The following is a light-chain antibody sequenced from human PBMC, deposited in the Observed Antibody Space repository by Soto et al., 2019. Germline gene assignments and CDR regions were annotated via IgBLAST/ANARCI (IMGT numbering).Light chain of an antibody. J-gene: IGLJ2*01. CDR1: SGYSNYA. CDR2: VGTGGIVG. Sequence: QPVLTQPPSVSASLGASVTLTCTLSSGYSNYAVDWYQQRPGKGPRFVMRVGTGGIVGSKGDGIPDRFSVLGSGLNRYLTIKNVQEEDESDYHCGADHGSGSSFSVVFGGGTKLTVL. CDR3: GADHGSGSSFSVV. V-gene: IGLV9-49*01.